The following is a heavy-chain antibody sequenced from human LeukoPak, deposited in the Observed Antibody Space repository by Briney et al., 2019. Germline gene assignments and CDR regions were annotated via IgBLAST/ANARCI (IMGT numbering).Heavy chain of an antibody. CDR2: VYSDGVT. CDR1: GFTFSSYG. Sequence: GGSLRLSCAASGFTFSSYGMSWVRQAPGKGPEWVSLVYSDGVTRYADSVQGRFTISRDNSKNTVYLQMNNLRVEDTAVYHCVRDRAEGRAWVEFDPWGQGRLVTVSS. J-gene: IGHJ5*02. CDR3: VRDRAEGRAWVEFDP. V-gene: IGHV3-66*02.